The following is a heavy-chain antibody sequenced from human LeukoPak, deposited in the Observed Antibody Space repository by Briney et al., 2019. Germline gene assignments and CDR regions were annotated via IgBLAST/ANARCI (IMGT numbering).Heavy chain of an antibody. Sequence: PSETLSLTCAVSGYSISSGYYWGWIRQPPGKGLEWIGSIYHSGSTYYNPSLKSRVTISVDTSKNQFSLKLSSVTAADTAVYYCARAVPGIADWGQGTLVTVSS. D-gene: IGHD6-13*01. CDR2: IYHSGST. CDR3: ARAVPGIAD. V-gene: IGHV4-38-2*01. CDR1: GYSISSGYY. J-gene: IGHJ4*02.